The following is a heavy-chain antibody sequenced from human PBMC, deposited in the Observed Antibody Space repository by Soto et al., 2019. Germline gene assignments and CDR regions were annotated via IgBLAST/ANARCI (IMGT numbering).Heavy chain of an antibody. J-gene: IGHJ4*01. CDR2: ISGGGVST. CDR3: AKERGCSGGRCYSGDRFDY. Sequence: GGSLRLSCAASGFTFSNYAMSWVRQAPGKGLEWVSAISGGGVSTYYADSVKGRFTISRDNSRNTLFLQINSLRDEDTAVYYCAKERGCSGGRCYSGDRFDYWGHGTLVTVSS. CDR1: GFTFSNYA. D-gene: IGHD2-15*01. V-gene: IGHV3-23*01.